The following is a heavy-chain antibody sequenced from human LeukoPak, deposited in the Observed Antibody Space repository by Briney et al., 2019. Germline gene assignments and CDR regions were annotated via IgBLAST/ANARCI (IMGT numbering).Heavy chain of an antibody. Sequence: GGSLRLSCAAPGFTFSSYGMHWVRQAPGKGLEWVAVISYDGSNKYYADSVKGRFTISRDNSKNTLYLQMNSLRAEDTAVYYCAKDRQQQLDLDYWGQGTLVTVSS. CDR2: ISYDGSNK. D-gene: IGHD6-13*01. V-gene: IGHV3-30*18. CDR1: GFTFSSYG. J-gene: IGHJ4*02. CDR3: AKDRQQQLDLDY.